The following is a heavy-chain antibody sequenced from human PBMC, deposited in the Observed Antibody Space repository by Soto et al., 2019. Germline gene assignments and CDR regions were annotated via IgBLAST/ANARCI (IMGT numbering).Heavy chain of an antibody. CDR2: VYYSGST. Sequence: SETLSLTCSVSGDSVSISNFYWGWIRQPPGEGLEWIGSVYYSGSTYYNPSLKSRVTMSVDTSKNQFSLKLSSVTAADAAVYYCARHPTFSGWEYYFDYWGQGTLVTVSS. J-gene: IGHJ4*02. V-gene: IGHV4-39*01. CDR3: ARHPTFSGWEYYFDY. CDR1: GDSVSISNFY. D-gene: IGHD6-19*01.